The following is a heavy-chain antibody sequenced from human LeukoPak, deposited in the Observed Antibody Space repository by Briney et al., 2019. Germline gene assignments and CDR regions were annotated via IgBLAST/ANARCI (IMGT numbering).Heavy chain of an antibody. CDR2: FDPEDGET. V-gene: IGHV1-24*01. Sequence: ASVKVSCKVSGYTLTELSMHWVRQAPGEGLEWMGGFDPEDGETIYAQKFQGRVTMTEDTSTDTAYMELSSLRSEDTAVYYCATPGIAVAGTIPFDYWGQGTLVTVSS. CDR1: GYTLTELS. CDR3: ATPGIAVAGTIPFDY. J-gene: IGHJ4*02. D-gene: IGHD6-19*01.